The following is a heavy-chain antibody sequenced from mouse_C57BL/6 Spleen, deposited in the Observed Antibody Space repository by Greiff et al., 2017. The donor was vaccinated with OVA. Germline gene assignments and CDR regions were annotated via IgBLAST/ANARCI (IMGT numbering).Heavy chain of an antibody. D-gene: IGHD1-1*01. V-gene: IGHV5-17*01. CDR2: ISSGSSTI. J-gene: IGHJ1*03. Sequence: DVHLVESGGGLVKPGGSLKLSCAASGFTFSDYGMHWVRQAPEKGLEWVAYISSGSSTIYYADTVKGRFTISRDNAKNTLFLQMTSLRSEDTAMYYCARGYYGGSLWYFDVWGTGTTVTVSS. CDR3: ARGYYGGSLWYFDV. CDR1: GFTFSDYG.